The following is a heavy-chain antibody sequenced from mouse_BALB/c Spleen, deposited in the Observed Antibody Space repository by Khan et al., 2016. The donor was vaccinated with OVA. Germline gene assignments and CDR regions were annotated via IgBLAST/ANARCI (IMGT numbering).Heavy chain of an antibody. CDR3: ARDGSRYNYAMDY. CDR2: ISYSGST. V-gene: IGHV3-2*02. D-gene: IGHD2-3*01. CDR1: GYSITSDYA. Sequence: EVKLEVSGPGLVKPSQSLSLTCTVTGYSITSDYAWNWIRQFPGNKLEWMGYISYSGSTNYNPALKSRISITRDTSENQFFLQLNSVTTEDTATYYCARDGSRYNYAMDYWGQGTSVTVSS. J-gene: IGHJ4*01.